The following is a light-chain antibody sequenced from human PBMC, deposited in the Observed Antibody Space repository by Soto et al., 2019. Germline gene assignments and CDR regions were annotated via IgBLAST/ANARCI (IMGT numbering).Light chain of an antibody. CDR3: QQRSNWWT. V-gene: IGKV3-11*01. Sequence: VMRQSPATLSVSPGERATLSCRASQSINSNLAWYQQKPGQAPRLLIYDASNRATGIPARFSGSGSGTDFTLTISSLEPEDFAVYYCQQRSNWWTFGQGTKV. CDR2: DAS. J-gene: IGKJ1*01. CDR1: QSINSN.